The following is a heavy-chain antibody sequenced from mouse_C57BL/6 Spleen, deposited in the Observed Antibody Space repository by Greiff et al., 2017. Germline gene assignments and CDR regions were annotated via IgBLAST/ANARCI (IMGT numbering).Heavy chain of an antibody. CDR1: GFTFTDYY. Sequence: EVKLQESGGGLVQPGGSLSLSCAASGFTFTDYYMSWVRQPPGKALEWLGFIRNKANGYTTEYSASVKGRFTISRDNSQSILYLQMNALRAEDSAAYYCARSDYDERVWFAYWGQGTLVTVSA. V-gene: IGHV7-3*01. J-gene: IGHJ3*01. CDR2: IRNKANGYTT. CDR3: ARSDYDERVWFAY. D-gene: IGHD2-4*01.